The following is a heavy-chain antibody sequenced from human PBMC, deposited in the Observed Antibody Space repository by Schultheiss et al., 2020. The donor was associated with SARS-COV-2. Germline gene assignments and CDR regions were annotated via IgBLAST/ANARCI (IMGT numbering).Heavy chain of an antibody. CDR2: INHSGST. V-gene: IGHV4-34*01. Sequence: SETLSLTCTVSGGSISSYYWSWIRQPPGKGLEWIGEINHSGSTNYNPSLKSRVTISVDTSKNQFSLKLSSVTAADTAVYYCARGQEQWLVHYNWFDPWGQGTLVTVSS. CDR3: ARGQEQWLVHYNWFDP. D-gene: IGHD6-19*01. J-gene: IGHJ5*02. CDR1: GGSISSYY.